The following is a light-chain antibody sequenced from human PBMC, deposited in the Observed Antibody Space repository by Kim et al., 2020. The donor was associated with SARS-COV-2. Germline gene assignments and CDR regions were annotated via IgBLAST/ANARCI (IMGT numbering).Light chain of an antibody. V-gene: IGLV2-14*03. CDR1: SKGGGDYYY. CDR2: DVS. Sequence: QSHTLSCTVTSKGGGDYYYVSWYQPHPGKAPKLMMYDVSNRPSGVSDLFSGSNSGNTASLTISGLQAEDGADDYCSSYTSSTTNYVFGTGTKVTVL. CDR3: SSYTSSTTNYV. J-gene: IGLJ1*01.